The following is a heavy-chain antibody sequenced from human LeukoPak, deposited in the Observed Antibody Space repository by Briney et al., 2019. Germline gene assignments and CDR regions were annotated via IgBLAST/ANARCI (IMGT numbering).Heavy chain of an antibody. CDR3: ARGGDRIVGAKGFDY. Sequence: SETLSLTCAVYGGSFSGYYWSWIRQPPGKGLEWIGEISHSGSTNYNPSLKSRVTISVDTSKNQFSLKLSSVTAADTAVYYCARGGDRIVGAKGFDYWGQGTLVTVSS. CDR2: ISHSGST. V-gene: IGHV4-34*01. J-gene: IGHJ4*02. CDR1: GGSFSGYY. D-gene: IGHD1-26*01.